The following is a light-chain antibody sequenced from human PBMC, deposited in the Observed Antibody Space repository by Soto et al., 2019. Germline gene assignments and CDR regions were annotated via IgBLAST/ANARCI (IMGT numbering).Light chain of an antibody. J-gene: IGKJ1*01. CDR3: QPYNSYWT. V-gene: IGKV1-5*03. CDR2: KAS. CDR1: QSISSW. Sequence: DIQMTQSPSTLSASVGDRVTITGRAIQSISSWLAWYQQKPGKAPKLLIYKASSLESGVPSRFSGSGSGTEFTLTSSSLQPDDFATYYCQPYNSYWTFGQGTKVEIK.